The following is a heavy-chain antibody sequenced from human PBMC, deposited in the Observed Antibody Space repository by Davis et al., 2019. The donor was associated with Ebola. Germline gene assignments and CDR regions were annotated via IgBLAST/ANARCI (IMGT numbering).Heavy chain of an antibody. CDR1: GFTFSSYA. CDR3: ARDRRGEVRGVIPKYGMDV. V-gene: IGHV3-30-3*01. CDR2: ISYDGSNK. D-gene: IGHD3-10*01. Sequence: PGGSLRLSCAASGFTFSSYAMHWVRQAPGKGLEWVAVISYDGSNKYYADSVKGRFTISRDNSKNTLYLQMNSLRAEDTAVYYCARDRRGEVRGVIPKYGMDVWGQGTTVTVSS. J-gene: IGHJ6*02.